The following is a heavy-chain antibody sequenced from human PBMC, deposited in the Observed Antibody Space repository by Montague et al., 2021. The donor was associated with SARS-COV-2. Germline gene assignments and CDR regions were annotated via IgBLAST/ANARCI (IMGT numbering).Heavy chain of an antibody. CDR1: GGSTNYYY. V-gene: IGHV4-59*01. D-gene: IGHD2-8*01. J-gene: IGHJ6*02. CDR3: AGVARYCTNGVCQTYYYYGLDV. Sequence: SETLSLTCIVSGGSTNYYYWSWIRQSPGKGLDWIGYMYYSESTNYNPSLKSRVTMSIDRSKNQFSLKLRSVTAADTAVYYCAGVARYCTNGVCQTYYYYGLDVWGQGTTVTVSS. CDR2: MYYSEST.